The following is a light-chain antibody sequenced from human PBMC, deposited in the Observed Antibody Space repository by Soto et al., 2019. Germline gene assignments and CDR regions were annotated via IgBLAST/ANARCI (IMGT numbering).Light chain of an antibody. CDR1: QGINSY. Sequence: DIHLTQSPSFLSASVGDRVTITCRASQGINSYLAWYQQKPGKAPKLLIYGASTLQSGVPSRFSGRQSATEFTLTISTLPPADFATYFCQQPNYYPLTFGEGTQVESK. CDR2: GAS. CDR3: QQPNYYPLT. J-gene: IGKJ4*02. V-gene: IGKV1-9*01.